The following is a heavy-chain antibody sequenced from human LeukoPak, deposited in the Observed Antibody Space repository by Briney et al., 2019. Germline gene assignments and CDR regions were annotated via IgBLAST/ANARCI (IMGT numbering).Heavy chain of an antibody. CDR2: ISRDGDKT. D-gene: IGHD2-2*01. Sequence: PGGSLRLSCAVSGFSLSINSMCWVRQAPGKGLEWVSGISRDGDKTYYVDSVEGWFTISRDTSKNTLYLQMDTLRVEDTATYYCAKEEVPNDYWGQGTLVTVSS. V-gene: IGHV3-23*01. CDR1: GFSLSINS. CDR3: AKEEVPNDY. J-gene: IGHJ4*02.